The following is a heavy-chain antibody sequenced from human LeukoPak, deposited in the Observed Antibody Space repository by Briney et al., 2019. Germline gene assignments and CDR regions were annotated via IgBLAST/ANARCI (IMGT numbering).Heavy chain of an antibody. J-gene: IGHJ5*02. CDR2: INPNTGDT. D-gene: IGHD6-13*01. V-gene: IGHV1-2*02. Sequence: ASVKVSCKASGYTFTAYYMHWVRQAPGQGLEWMGWINPNTGDTNYAQRFQGRVTMTGDTSISTAYMDLSRLRSDDTAVYYCARDMWQQFDWFDPWGQGTLVTVSS. CDR3: ARDMWQQFDWFDP. CDR1: GYTFTAYY.